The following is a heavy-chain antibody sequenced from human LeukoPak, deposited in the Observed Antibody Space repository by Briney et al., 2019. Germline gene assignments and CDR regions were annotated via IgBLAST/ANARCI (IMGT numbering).Heavy chain of an antibody. J-gene: IGHJ4*02. CDR1: GYNSTNYW. Sequence: GESLKISCKGSGYNSTNYWIGWVRQMPGKGLEWMGIIYPGDSDTTYSPSFQGQVTISADKSISTAYLQWSSLKASDTAMYYCARLSRGYYFDYWGQGTLVTVSS. CDR2: IYPGDSDT. CDR3: ARLSRGYYFDY. D-gene: IGHD3-22*01. V-gene: IGHV5-51*01.